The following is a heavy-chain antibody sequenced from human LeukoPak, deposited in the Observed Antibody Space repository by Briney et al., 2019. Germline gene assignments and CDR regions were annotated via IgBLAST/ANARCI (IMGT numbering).Heavy chain of an antibody. V-gene: IGHV4-39*07. CDR3: ARRRRGTMVRREALYYYYYMDV. J-gene: IGHJ6*03. D-gene: IGHD3-10*01. CDR1: GGSISSSTYY. Sequence: PSETLSLTCTVSGGSISSSTYYWGWIRQPPGKGLEWIGEINHSGSTNYNPSLKSRVTISVDTSKNQFSLKLSSVTAADTAVYYCARRRRGTMVRREALYYYYYMDVWGKGTTVTVSS. CDR2: INHSGST.